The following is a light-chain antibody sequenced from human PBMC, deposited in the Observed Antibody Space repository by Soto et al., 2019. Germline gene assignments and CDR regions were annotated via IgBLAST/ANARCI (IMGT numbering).Light chain of an antibody. CDR2: DAS. J-gene: IGKJ2*01. V-gene: IGKV1-33*01. Sequence: DIQMTQSPASLSASVGDRVTITCQASQDISNSLNWYQQKPGKAPKLLIYDASILEIGVPSRFRGSGSGTDFSLTISSLQPEDIATFYCRQYDDLQYTFGQGTKVDIK. CDR3: RQYDDLQYT. CDR1: QDISNS.